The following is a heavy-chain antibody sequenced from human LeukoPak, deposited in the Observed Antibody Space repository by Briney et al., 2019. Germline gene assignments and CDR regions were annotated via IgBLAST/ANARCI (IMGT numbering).Heavy chain of an antibody. CDR1: GFTFNIYA. V-gene: IGHV3-23*05. D-gene: IGHD3-22*01. J-gene: IGHJ5*02. CDR2: MYGSAGCT. Sequence: TGGSLRLSCAASGFTFNIYAMSWVRLSPGKGLQWVARMYGSAGCTYYADSVKGRITISRDNSKNPLYLQMNSLRAEDTAIYYCARDRPNYHESNGHYYQRDGDHWAQGTLVTVSS. CDR3: ARDRPNYHESNGHYYQRDGDH.